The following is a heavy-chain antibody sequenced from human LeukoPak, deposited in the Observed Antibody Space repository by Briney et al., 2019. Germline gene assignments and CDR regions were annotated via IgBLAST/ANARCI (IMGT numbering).Heavy chain of an antibody. CDR2: IYHSGST. Sequence: PSETLSLTCTVSGYSISSGYYWGWIRQPPGKGLEWIGSIYHSGSTYYNPSLKSRVTISVDTSKNQFSLKLSSVTAADTAVYYCARDMARGDIWGQGTMVTVSS. V-gene: IGHV4-38-2*02. D-gene: IGHD3-10*01. CDR1: GYSISSGYY. J-gene: IGHJ3*02. CDR3: ARDMARGDI.